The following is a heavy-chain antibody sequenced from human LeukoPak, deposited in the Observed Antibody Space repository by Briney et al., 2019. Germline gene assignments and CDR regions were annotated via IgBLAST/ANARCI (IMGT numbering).Heavy chain of an antibody. V-gene: IGHV1-69*05. CDR1: GGTFSSYA. D-gene: IGHD3-16*01. J-gene: IGHJ4*02. Sequence: SVKVSCKASGGTFSSYAISWVRQAPGQGLEWMGRIIPIFGTANYAQKFQGRVTITTDESASTAYMELSRLRSQDMSVDYCAEEGGLDYWGQGTLVTVSS. CDR2: IIPIFGTA. CDR3: AEEGGLDY.